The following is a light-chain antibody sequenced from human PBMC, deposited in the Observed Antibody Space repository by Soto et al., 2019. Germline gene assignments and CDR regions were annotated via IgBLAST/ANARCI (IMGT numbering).Light chain of an antibody. CDR1: RDVSTN. CDR2: GAS. V-gene: IGKV3-11*01. J-gene: IGKJ5*01. Sequence: IVMTQSPATLSVSPGERVTLSCRASRDVSTNLAWFQQKPGQTPRLVLYGASKRATGIPARFSGSGSGTDFTLTISSLEPEDFAVYYCQQRSNWPPITFGQGTRLEIK. CDR3: QQRSNWPPIT.